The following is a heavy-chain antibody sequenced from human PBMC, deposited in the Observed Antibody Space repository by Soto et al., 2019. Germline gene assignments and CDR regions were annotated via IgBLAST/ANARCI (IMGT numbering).Heavy chain of an antibody. V-gene: IGHV1-46*01. J-gene: IGHJ6*02. Sequence: GASVKVSCKASGYTFTSYFMHWVRQAPGQGLEWMGIINPTGGGTRYAPRFQGRVTMTRDTSTSTDFMELSSLIYEDTAVYFCARGRGGGYGLDVWGQGTTVTVSS. CDR3: ARGRGGGYGLDV. D-gene: IGHD3-16*01. CDR1: GYTFTSYF. CDR2: INPTGGGT.